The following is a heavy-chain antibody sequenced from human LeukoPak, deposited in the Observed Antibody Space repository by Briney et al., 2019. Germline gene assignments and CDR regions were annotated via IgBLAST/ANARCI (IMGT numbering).Heavy chain of an antibody. CDR1: GFTFSTYG. V-gene: IGHV3-74*01. Sequence: GGSLRLSCAASGFTFSTYGMSWVRQAPGKGLVWVSRIASDGSSTTYADSVKGRFSISRDNAKNTLYLQMNSLRVEDTAVYYCARGRPHGNDYWGQGTLVTVSS. J-gene: IGHJ4*02. CDR3: ARGRPHGNDY. CDR2: IASDGSST. D-gene: IGHD4-23*01.